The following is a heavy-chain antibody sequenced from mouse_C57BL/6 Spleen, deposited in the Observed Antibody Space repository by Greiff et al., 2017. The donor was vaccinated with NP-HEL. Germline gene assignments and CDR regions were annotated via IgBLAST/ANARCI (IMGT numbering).Heavy chain of an antibody. J-gene: IGHJ4*01. CDR3: AANWDAMDY. Sequence: EVQLQQSGPELVKPGASVKIPCKASGYTFTDYNMDWVKQSHGKSLEWIGDINPNNGGTIYNQKFKGKATLTVDKSSSTAYMELRSPTSEDTAVYYCAANWDAMDYWGQGTSVTVSS. CDR2: INPNNGGT. CDR1: GYTFTDYN. V-gene: IGHV1-18*01. D-gene: IGHD4-1*01.